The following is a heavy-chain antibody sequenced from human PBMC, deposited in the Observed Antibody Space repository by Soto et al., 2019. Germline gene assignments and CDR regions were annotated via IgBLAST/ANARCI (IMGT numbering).Heavy chain of an antibody. V-gene: IGHV3-48*01. D-gene: IGHD2-2*02. Sequence: GGSLRLSCAASGFTFSSYSMNWVRQAPGKGLEWVSYISSSSSTIYYADSVKGRFTISRDNAKNSLYLQMNSLRAEDTAVYYCARENPDCSSTRCYRGRFDYWGQGTLVTISS. CDR2: ISSSSSTI. CDR1: GFTFSSYS. J-gene: IGHJ4*02. CDR3: ARENPDCSSTRCYRGRFDY.